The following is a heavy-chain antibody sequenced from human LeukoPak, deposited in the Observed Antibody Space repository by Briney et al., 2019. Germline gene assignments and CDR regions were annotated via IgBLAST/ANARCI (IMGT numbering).Heavy chain of an antibody. CDR2: ISGSSGST. D-gene: IGHD5-12*01. CDR3: AKDDLWLPDY. Sequence: GGSLRLSCAASGFTFSSYVMSWVRQAPGTGLERLSAISGSSGSTFYADSSKSRFTISRDNSRDTLYLQMDSLRAEDTAVYYCAKDDLWLPDYWGQGALVTVSS. CDR1: GFTFSSYV. V-gene: IGHV3-23*01. J-gene: IGHJ4*02.